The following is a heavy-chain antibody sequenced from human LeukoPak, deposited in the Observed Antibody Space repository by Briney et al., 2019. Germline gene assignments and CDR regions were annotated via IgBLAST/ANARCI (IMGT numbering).Heavy chain of an antibody. V-gene: IGHV3-48*01. Sequence: GRFTISRDNARNSLYLQMNSLRAEDTAVYYCARGQRRPRGYYFDYWGQGTLVTVSS. J-gene: IGHJ4*02. D-gene: IGHD3-16*01. CDR3: ARGQRRPRGYYFDY.